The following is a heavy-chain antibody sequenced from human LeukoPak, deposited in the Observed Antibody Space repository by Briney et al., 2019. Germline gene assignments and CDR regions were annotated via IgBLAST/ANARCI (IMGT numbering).Heavy chain of an antibody. CDR1: VFTFSSYS. V-gene: IGHV3-21*01. Sequence: PGGSLRLSCAASVFTFSSYSMNWVRQAPGKGLEWVSSISSSSSYIYYADSVKGRFTISRNNANNSLYLQMNSLRAEDTAVYYCARESAPEWYFDLWGRGTLVTVSS. CDR2: ISSSSSYI. J-gene: IGHJ2*01. CDR3: ARESAPEWYFDL.